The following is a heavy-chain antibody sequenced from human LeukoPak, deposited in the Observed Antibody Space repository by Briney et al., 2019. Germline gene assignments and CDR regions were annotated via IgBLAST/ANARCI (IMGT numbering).Heavy chain of an antibody. Sequence: SETLSLTCTVSGGSMSSYYWSWIRQPPGRGLEGVGYIYYSGTTSYNPSLKSRVTISVDTSKNQFSLKLSSVTAADTAVYYCARVPTGPTYYYYYMDVWGKGTTVTVSS. D-gene: IGHD3-9*01. CDR1: GGSMSSYY. V-gene: IGHV4-59*01. CDR2: IYYSGTT. J-gene: IGHJ6*03. CDR3: ARVPTGPTYYYYYMDV.